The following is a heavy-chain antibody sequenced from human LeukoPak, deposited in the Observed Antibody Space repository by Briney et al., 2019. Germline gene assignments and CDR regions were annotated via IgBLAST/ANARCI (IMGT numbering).Heavy chain of an antibody. CDR3: AKTNYGDYLHYFDN. J-gene: IGHJ4*02. V-gene: IGHV3-23*01. CDR1: GFTFGSYA. CDR2: ISGSGVST. Sequence: GGSLRLSCAASGFTFGSYAISWVRQAPGKGLEWASGISGSGVSTYYADSVKGRFTISRDNSKNTLYLQMNSLRAADTATYYCAKTNYGDYLHYFDNWGQGTLVTVSS. D-gene: IGHD4-17*01.